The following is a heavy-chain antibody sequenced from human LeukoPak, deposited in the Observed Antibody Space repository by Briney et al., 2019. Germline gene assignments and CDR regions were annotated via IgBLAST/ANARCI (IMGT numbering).Heavy chain of an antibody. Sequence: GGSLRLSCAASGFTFSSYAMSWVRQAPGKGLEWVSAISGSDTGSWYADSVKGRFTISRDNSKNTLYLQMNSLRAEDTAVYYCAKALGYDLYYFDYWGQGTLVTVSS. CDR3: AKALGYDLYYFDY. CDR1: GFTFSSYA. CDR2: ISGSDTGS. V-gene: IGHV3-23*01. D-gene: IGHD5-12*01. J-gene: IGHJ4*02.